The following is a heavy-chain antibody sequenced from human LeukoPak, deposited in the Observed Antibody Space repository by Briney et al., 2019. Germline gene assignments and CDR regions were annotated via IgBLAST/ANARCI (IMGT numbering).Heavy chain of an antibody. CDR2: ISSSGSTI. CDR3: ARGSPDYGGKLRDGMDV. D-gene: IGHD4-23*01. V-gene: IGHV3-48*03. J-gene: IGHJ6*04. CDR1: GFTLSSYE. Sequence: GGSLRLSCAASGFTLSSYEMNWVRQAPGKGLEWVSYISSSGSTIYYADSVKGRFTISRDNAKNSLYLQMNSLRAEDTAVYYCARGSPDYGGKLRDGMDVWGKGTTVTVSS.